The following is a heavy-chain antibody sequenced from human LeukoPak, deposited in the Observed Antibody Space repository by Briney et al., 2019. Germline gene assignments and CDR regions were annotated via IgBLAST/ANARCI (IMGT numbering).Heavy chain of an antibody. CDR2: ISAYNGNT. D-gene: IGHD1-26*01. CDR1: GYTFTSYG. CDR3: ARGHGGAMKDPELKS. V-gene: IGHV1-18*01. Sequence: ASVKVSCKASGYTFTSYGISWVRQAPGQGLEWMGWISAYNGNTNYAQKLQGRVTMTTDTSASTAYMELRSLRSDDTAVYYCARGHGGAMKDPELKSWGQGTLVTVSS. J-gene: IGHJ5*02.